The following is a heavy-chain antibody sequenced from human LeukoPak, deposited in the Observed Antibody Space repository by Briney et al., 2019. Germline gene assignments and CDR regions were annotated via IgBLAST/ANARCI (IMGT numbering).Heavy chain of an antibody. CDR1: GGSISSGSYY. V-gene: IGHV4-61*02. J-gene: IGHJ5*02. D-gene: IGHD3-22*01. Sequence: PSQTLSLTCTVSGGSISSGSYYWSWIRQPAGKGLEWIGRIYTSGSTNYNPSLKSRVTMSVDTSKNQFSLKLSSVTAADTAVYYCARGYYDSSGYYAPLSWFDPWGQGTLVTVSS. CDR2: IYTSGST. CDR3: ARGYYDSSGYYAPLSWFDP.